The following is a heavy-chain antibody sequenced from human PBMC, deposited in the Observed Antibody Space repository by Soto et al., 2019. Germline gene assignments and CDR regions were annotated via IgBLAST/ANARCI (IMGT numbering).Heavy chain of an antibody. CDR3: AKGGGRGGVYYYYGMDV. D-gene: IGHD2-15*01. CDR1: GFTFSSYG. J-gene: IGHJ6*02. CDR2: ISYDGSNK. V-gene: IGHV3-30*18. Sequence: QVQLLESGGGVVQPGRSLRLSCAASGFTFSSYGMHWVRQAPGKGLEWVAVISYDGSNKYYADSVKGRFTISRDNSKNTLYLQMNSLRAEDTAVYYCAKGGGRGGVYYYYGMDVWGQGTTVTVSS.